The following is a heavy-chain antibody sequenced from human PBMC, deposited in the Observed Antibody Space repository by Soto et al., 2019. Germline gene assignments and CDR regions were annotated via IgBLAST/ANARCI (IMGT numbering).Heavy chain of an antibody. Sequence: GESLKISCKGSGYSFAGYWSTWVRQKPGKGLEWMGRIDPSDSQTYYSPSFRGHVTISATKSITTVFLQWSSLRASDTAMYYCARQIYDSDTGPNFQYYFDSWGQGTPVTVSS. J-gene: IGHJ4*02. V-gene: IGHV5-10-1*01. D-gene: IGHD3-22*01. CDR1: GYSFAGYW. CDR3: ARQIYDSDTGPNFQYYFDS. CDR2: IDPSDSQT.